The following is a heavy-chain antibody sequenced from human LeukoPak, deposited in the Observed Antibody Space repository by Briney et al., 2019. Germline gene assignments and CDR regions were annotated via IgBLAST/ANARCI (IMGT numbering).Heavy chain of an antibody. CDR1: GFTFNTYW. J-gene: IGHJ6*03. CDR3: ARDTYDSSGYHFYYIDV. D-gene: IGHD3-22*01. V-gene: IGHV3-7*01. Sequence: PGGSLRLSCAFSGFTFNTYWMSWVRQAPGKGLEWVANIKEDGSEKHYGDSVRGRFTISRDNAKNSLYLRMNSLTAEDTALYFCARDTYDSSGYHFYYIDVWGKGTTVTLSS. CDR2: IKEDGSEK.